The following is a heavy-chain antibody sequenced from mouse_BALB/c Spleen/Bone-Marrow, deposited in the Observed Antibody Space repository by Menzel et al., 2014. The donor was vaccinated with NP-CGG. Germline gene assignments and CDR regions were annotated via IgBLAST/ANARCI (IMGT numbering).Heavy chain of an antibody. CDR1: GFIFSNYW. D-gene: IGHD2-14*01. Sequence: EVQLVEPGGGLVQPGGSMKLSCVASGFIFSNYWMNWVRQSPEKGLEWVAEIRLRSQNYATHYAESVKGMFTISRDDSKSSVYLQMNNLRAEDTGIYYCIACYRYAVGFDIWGQGTTLTVSS. CDR3: IACYRYAVGFDI. CDR2: IRLRSQNYAT. V-gene: IGHV6-6*02. J-gene: IGHJ2*01.